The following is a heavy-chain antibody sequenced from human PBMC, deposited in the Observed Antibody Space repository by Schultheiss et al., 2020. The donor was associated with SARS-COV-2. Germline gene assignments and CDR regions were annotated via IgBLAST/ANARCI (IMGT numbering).Heavy chain of an antibody. CDR2: ISYDGSNK. J-gene: IGHJ6*04. D-gene: IGHD6-25*01. CDR1: GFTFSSYA. Sequence: GESLKISCAASGFTFSSYAMHWVRQAPGKGLEWVAVISYDGSNKYYADSVKGRFTISRENAKNSLYLQMNSLRAGDTAVYYCARGPGSLWGKGTTVTVSS. V-gene: IGHV3-30*14. CDR3: ARGPGSL.